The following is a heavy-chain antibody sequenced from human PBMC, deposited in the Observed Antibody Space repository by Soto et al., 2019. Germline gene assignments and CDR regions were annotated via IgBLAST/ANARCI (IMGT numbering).Heavy chain of an antibody. CDR2: ISYDGSNK. CDR3: ATSSYCSSTSCYADYGMDV. V-gene: IGHV3-30*12. CDR1: GGIFHGYG. Sequence: GGSLRLSCAVPGGIFHGYGMHWVRQAPGKGLEWVAVISYDGSNKYYADSVKGRFTISRDNSKNTLYLQMNSLRAEDTAVYHCATSSYCSSTSCYADYGMDVWGQGTTVTVSS. D-gene: IGHD2-2*01. J-gene: IGHJ6*02.